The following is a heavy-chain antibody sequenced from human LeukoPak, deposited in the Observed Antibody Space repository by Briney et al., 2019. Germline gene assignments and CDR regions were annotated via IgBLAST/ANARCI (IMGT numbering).Heavy chain of an antibody. CDR3: ARPAVAYDILTGYFDY. D-gene: IGHD3-9*01. CDR1: GFTFSDYY. J-gene: IGHJ4*02. V-gene: IGHV3-11*06. CDR2: ISSSSSYT. Sequence: GGSLRLSCAASGFTFSDYYMSWIRQAPGKGLEWVSYISSSSSYTNYADSVKGRFTISRDNAKNSLYLQMNSLRAEDTAVYYCARPAVAYDILTGYFDYWGQGTLVTVSS.